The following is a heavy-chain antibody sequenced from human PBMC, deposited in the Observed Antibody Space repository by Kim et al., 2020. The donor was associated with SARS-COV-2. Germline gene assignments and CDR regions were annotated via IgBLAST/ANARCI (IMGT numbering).Heavy chain of an antibody. D-gene: IGHD3-3*02. Sequence: SETLSLTCTVSGVSISSGGYYWSWIRQHPGKGLEWIGSLSYSGSTYYNPSLKSRVTISVDTSQNQFSLRLSSVTAADTAVYYCARGDGDWVAFGLYYFDYWGQRTLVSVPS. CDR2: LSYSGST. CDR1: GVSISSGGYY. J-gene: IGHJ4*02. CDR3: ARGDGDWVAFGLYYFDY. V-gene: IGHV4-31*03.